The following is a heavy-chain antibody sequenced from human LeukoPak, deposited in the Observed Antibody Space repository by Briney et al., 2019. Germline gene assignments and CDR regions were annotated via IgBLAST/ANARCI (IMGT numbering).Heavy chain of an antibody. CDR1: GGSISSYY. CDR2: IYYSGST. CDR3: ARGGDYDYVWGSYHKGNWFDP. Sequence: PSETLSLTCTVSGGSISSYYWSWIRQPPGKGLEWIGYIYYSGSTNYNPSLKSRVTISVDTSKNQFSLKLSSVTAADTAVYYCARGGDYDYVWGSYHKGNWFDPWGQGTLVTVSS. J-gene: IGHJ5*02. V-gene: IGHV4-59*12. D-gene: IGHD3-16*02.